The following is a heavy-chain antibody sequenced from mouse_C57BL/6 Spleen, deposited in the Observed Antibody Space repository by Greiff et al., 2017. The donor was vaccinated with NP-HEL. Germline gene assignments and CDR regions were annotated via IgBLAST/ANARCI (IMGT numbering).Heavy chain of an antibody. CDR3: AREATMVTTGFDY. D-gene: IGHD2-2*01. J-gene: IGHJ2*01. CDR2: IYPYNGVS. V-gene: IGHV1-31*01. CDR1: GYSFTGYY. Sequence: EVKLLESGPELVKPGASVKISCKASGYSFTGYYMHWVKQSHGNILDWIGYIYPYNGVSSYNQKFKGKATLTVDKSSSTAYMELRSLTSEDSAVYYCAREATMVTTGFDYWGQGTTLTVSS.